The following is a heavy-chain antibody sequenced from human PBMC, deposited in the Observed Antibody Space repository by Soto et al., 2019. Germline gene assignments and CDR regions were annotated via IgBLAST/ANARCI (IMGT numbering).Heavy chain of an antibody. CDR1: GGTFSSYA. J-gene: IGHJ6*03. V-gene: IGHV1-69*05. CDR3: ARESGGATATLDYYYFYMDV. Sequence: SVKVSCKASGGTFSSYAISWVRQAPGQGLEWMGGIIPIFGTTNYAQKFQGRVTVTRDTSTSTVYMELSSLRSGDTAVYYCARESGGATATLDYYYFYMDVWGKGTTVTVSS. D-gene: IGHD5-12*01. CDR2: IIPIFGTT.